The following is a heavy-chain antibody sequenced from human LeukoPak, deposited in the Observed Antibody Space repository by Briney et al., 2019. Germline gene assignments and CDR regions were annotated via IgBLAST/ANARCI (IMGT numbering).Heavy chain of an antibody. CDR3: AREIDYDFWSGYRNWFDP. CDR2: ISAYNGNT. V-gene: IGHV1-18*01. Sequence: ASVKVSCKASGYTFTIYGINWVRQAPGQGPEWMGWISAYNGNTNYAQKVQGRVTMTRNTSISTAYMELSSLRSEDTAVYYCAREIDYDFWSGYRNWFDPWGQGTLVTVSS. J-gene: IGHJ5*02. CDR1: GYTFTIYG. D-gene: IGHD3-3*01.